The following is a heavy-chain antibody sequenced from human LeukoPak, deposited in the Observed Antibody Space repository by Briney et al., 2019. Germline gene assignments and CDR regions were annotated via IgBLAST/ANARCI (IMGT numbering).Heavy chain of an antibody. Sequence: ASVKVSCKASGYTFTGHYMHWVRQAPGQGLEWMGWINPNSGGTNYAQKFQGRVTTTRDTSISTAYMELSRLRSDDTAVYYCARDYEQLPGRDAFDIWGQGTMVTVSS. CDR3: ARDYEQLPGRDAFDI. CDR2: INPNSGGT. J-gene: IGHJ3*02. CDR1: GYTFTGHY. D-gene: IGHD2-2*01. V-gene: IGHV1-2*02.